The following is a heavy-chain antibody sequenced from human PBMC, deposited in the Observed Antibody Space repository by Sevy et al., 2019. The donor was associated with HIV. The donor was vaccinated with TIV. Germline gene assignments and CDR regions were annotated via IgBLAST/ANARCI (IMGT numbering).Heavy chain of an antibody. J-gene: IGHJ3*02. CDR1: GGSFSGYY. D-gene: IGHD4-17*01. V-gene: IGHV4-34*01. CDR3: AGDHDYGDYGAFDI. Sequence: SQTLSLTCAVYGGSFSGYYWSWIRQPPGKGPEWIGEINHSGSTNYNPSLKSRVTISVDTSKNQCSLKLSSVTAADTAVYYCAGDHDYGDYGAFDIWGQGTMVTVSS. CDR2: INHSGST.